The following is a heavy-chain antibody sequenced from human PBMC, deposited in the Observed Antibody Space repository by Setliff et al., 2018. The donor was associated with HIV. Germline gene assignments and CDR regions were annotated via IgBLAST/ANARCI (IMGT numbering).Heavy chain of an antibody. CDR1: GGTFNNYA. Sequence: SVKVSCKASGGTFNNYAISWLRQAPGQGLVWMGKIIPILGTANYAQRFQGRVTMTADESTSTVYMELNSLSSEDTAMYYCARDAGYSGSSWNYWGRGTLVTVSS. J-gene: IGHJ4*02. D-gene: IGHD5-12*01. CDR3: ARDAGYSGSSWNY. V-gene: IGHV1-69*11. CDR2: IIPILGTA.